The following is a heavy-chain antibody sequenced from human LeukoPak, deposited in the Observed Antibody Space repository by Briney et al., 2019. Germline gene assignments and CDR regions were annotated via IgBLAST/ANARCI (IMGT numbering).Heavy chain of an antibody. J-gene: IGHJ4*02. CDR3: TTSLSSGSSIDN. Sequence: PGGSLRLSCAASGFTFSKAWMSWVRQAPGKGLEWVGRIKSKTDGGTTDYAAPVKGRFAISRDDSKNTLDIQMNSLKTGDTAVYYCTTSLSSGSSIDNWGQGTLVTVSS. CDR1: GFTFSKAW. D-gene: IGHD3-22*01. CDR2: IKSKTDGGTT. V-gene: IGHV3-15*01.